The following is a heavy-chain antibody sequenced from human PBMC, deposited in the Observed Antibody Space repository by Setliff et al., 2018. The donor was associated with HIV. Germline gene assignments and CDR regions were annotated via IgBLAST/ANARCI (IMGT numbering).Heavy chain of an antibody. D-gene: IGHD3-22*01. CDR2: IRYDGSNK. CDR3: AKTIGGYYYYYYYYGMDV. J-gene: IGHJ6*02. Sequence: HPGGSLRLSCAASGFTFSSYGMHWVRQAPGKGLEWVAFIRYDGSNKYYADSVKGRFTISRDNSKNTLYLQMNSLRAEDTAVYYCAKTIGGYYYYYYYYGMDVWGQGTTVTV. CDR1: GFTFSSYG. V-gene: IGHV3-30*02.